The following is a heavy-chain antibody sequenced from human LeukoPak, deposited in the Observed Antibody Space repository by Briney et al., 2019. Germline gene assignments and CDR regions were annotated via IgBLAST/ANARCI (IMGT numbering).Heavy chain of an antibody. Sequence: SETLSLTCTVSGYSISSGYYWGWIRQPPGKGLEWIGEISIAGEINYNPSLRSRATISMDTTKNQFSLKLSSVTAADTALYYCARVLAAPPYYYYYMDVWGKGTTVTVSS. V-gene: IGHV4-38-2*02. CDR3: ARVLAAPPYYYYYMDV. CDR2: ISIAGEI. D-gene: IGHD6-13*01. CDR1: GYSISSGYY. J-gene: IGHJ6*03.